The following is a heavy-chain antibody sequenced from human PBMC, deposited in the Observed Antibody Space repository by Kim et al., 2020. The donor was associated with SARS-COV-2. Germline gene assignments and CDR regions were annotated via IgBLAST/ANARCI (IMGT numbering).Heavy chain of an antibody. D-gene: IGHD3-22*01. CDR1: GYTFTSYY. V-gene: IGHV1-46*01. Sequence: ASVKVSCKASGYTFTSYYMHWVRQAPGQGLEWMGIINPSGGSTSYAQKFQGRVTMTRDTSTSTVYMELSSLRSEDTAVYYCARDRVGYYDSSGYSNWFDPWGQGTLVTVSS. CDR3: ARDRVGYYDSSGYSNWFDP. CDR2: INPSGGST. J-gene: IGHJ5*02.